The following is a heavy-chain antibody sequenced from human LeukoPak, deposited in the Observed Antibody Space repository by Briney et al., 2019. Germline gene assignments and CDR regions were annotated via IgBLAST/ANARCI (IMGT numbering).Heavy chain of an antibody. D-gene: IGHD5-12*01. CDR3: AKGIVAAINSDYYYGMDV. Sequence: AGGSLRLSCAASGFTFSSYAMSWVRQAPGKRLEWVSAISGSGGSTYYADSVKGRFTISRDNSKNTLYLQMNSLRAEDTALYYCAKGIVAAINSDYYYGMDVWGQGTTVTVSS. CDR1: GFTFSSYA. CDR2: ISGSGGST. V-gene: IGHV3-23*01. J-gene: IGHJ6*02.